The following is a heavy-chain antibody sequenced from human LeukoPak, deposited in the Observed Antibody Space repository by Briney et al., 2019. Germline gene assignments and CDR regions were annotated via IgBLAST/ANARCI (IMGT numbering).Heavy chain of an antibody. J-gene: IGHJ4*02. CDR1: GYTFTNFD. V-gene: IGHV1-18*01. D-gene: IGHD3-10*02. CDR3: ARGGGPYMFDY. CDR2: SSALNGNT. Sequence: ASVTVSCMASGYTFTNFDIVWVRQAPAPGLEWRGGSSALNGNTFYAQNLQARVTMTTEASTATAYWEVRSLKFDDTAVYYCARGGGPYMFDYWGQGTLVTVSS.